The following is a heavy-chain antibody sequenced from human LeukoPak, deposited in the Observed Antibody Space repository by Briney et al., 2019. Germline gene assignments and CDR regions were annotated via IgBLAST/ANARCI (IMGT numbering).Heavy chain of an antibody. J-gene: IGHJ4*02. CDR2: ISGSGGST. CDR1: GFTFSSYG. CDR3: AKDTYYYGSGSYTY. D-gene: IGHD3-10*01. Sequence: GGTLRLSCAASGFTFSSYGMSWVRQAPGKGLEWVSAISGSGGSTYCADSVKGRFTISRDNSKNTLYLQMNSLRAEDTALYYCAKDTYYYGSGSYTYWGQGTLVTVSS. V-gene: IGHV3-23*01.